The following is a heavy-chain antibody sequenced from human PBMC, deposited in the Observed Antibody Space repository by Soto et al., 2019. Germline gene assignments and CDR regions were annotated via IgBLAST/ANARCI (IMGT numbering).Heavy chain of an antibody. Sequence: EASVKVSCKASGHPFNTYKIHWVRQAPGQGLEWLGWIHSVDGNTKYSERLQGRVTITWDTSASTAYMELTSLTSEDTAVYYCAKDEDYWGQGALVTVSS. J-gene: IGHJ4*02. CDR1: GHPFNTYK. V-gene: IGHV1-3*01. CDR3: AKDEDY. CDR2: IHSVDGNT.